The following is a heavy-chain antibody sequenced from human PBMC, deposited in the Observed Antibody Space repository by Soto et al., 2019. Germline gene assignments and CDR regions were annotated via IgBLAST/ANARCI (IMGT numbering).Heavy chain of an antibody. V-gene: IGHV4-59*01. J-gene: IGHJ4*02. D-gene: IGHD4-17*01. Sequence: PSETLSLTCTVSGGSISSYYWSWIRQPPGKGLEWIGYIFYSGSTNYNPSLKSRITISVDTSKNQVSLKLNSVTAADTAVYYCARGAMTKLDYWGQGILVTVSS. CDR1: GGSISSYY. CDR2: IFYSGST. CDR3: ARGAMTKLDY.